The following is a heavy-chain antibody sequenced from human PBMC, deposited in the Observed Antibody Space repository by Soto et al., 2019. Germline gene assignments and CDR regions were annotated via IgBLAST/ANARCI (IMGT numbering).Heavy chain of an antibody. V-gene: IGHV3-33*01. CDR3: ARGRATPMVSTHCDY. J-gene: IGHJ4*02. CDR2: IWYDGSNK. Sequence: QVQLVESGGGVVQPGRSLRLSCAASGFTFSSYGMHWVRQAPGKGLEWVAVIWYDGSNKYYADSVKGRFTISRDNSKNPLYLQMNSLRAEDTAVYYCARGRATPMVSTHCDYWGQGTLVNVSS. CDR1: GFTFSSYG. D-gene: IGHD2-21*01.